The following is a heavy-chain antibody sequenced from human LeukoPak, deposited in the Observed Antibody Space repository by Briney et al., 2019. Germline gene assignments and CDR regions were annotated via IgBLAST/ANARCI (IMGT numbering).Heavy chain of an antibody. CDR1: GFTVSSNY. Sequence: GGSLRLSCAASGFTVSSNYMSWVRQAPGKGLEWVSVIYSCGSTYYADSVKGRFTISRDNSKNTLYLQMNSLRAEDTAMYYCARDPTVTNFHDAFDIWGQGTMVTASS. J-gene: IGHJ3*02. D-gene: IGHD4-17*01. CDR2: IYSCGST. CDR3: ARDPTVTNFHDAFDI. V-gene: IGHV3-66*01.